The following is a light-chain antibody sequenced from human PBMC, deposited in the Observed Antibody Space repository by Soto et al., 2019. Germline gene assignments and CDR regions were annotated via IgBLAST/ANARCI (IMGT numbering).Light chain of an antibody. V-gene: IGLV2-14*01. J-gene: IGLJ3*02. CDR1: SSDVGAYNY. CDR3: SSYTVINTAV. CDR2: EVD. Sequence: QSALTQPASVSGSPGQSISISCTGSSSDVGAYNYVAWYQQKPGKAPKLLIYEVDNRPSGISHRFSGSKSDNTASLTISGLQTEDEADYYCSSYTVINTAVFGGGTKLTVL.